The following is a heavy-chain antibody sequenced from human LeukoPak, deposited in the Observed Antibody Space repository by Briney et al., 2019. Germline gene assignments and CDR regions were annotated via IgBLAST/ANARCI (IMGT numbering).Heavy chain of an antibody. CDR1: GGSISSSSYY. CDR3: ARGTYYYDSSGYPPSRFDY. CDR2: IYYSGST. D-gene: IGHD3-22*01. V-gene: IGHV4-39*07. J-gene: IGHJ4*02. Sequence: SETLSLTCTVSGGSISSSSYYWGRIRQPPGKGLEWIGSIYYSGSTYYNPSLKSRVTISVDTSKNQFSLKLSSVTAADTAVYYCARGTYYYDSSGYPPSRFDYWGQGTLVTVSS.